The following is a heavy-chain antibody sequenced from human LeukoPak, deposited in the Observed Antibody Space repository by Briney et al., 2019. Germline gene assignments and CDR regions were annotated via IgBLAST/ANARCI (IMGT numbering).Heavy chain of an antibody. V-gene: IGHV3-30*18. Sequence: GGSLRLSCAASGFTLSAYYMHWVRQAPGKGLEWVALVSNDGGIKYYGASVRGRFTISRDNPENTLYLQMNSLRADDTAVYYCAKGGEQKTFRCGMDSWGQGTLVTVS. D-gene: IGHD1/OR15-1a*01. CDR3: AKGGEQKTFRCGMDS. J-gene: IGHJ4*02. CDR1: GFTLSAYY. CDR2: VSNDGGIK.